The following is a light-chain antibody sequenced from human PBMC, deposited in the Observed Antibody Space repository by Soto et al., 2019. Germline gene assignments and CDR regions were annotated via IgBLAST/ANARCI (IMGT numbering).Light chain of an antibody. CDR1: SSDVGGYNY. Sequence: QSALTQPRSVSGSPGQSVTISCTGTSSDVGGYNYVSWYQQHPVKAPKVMIYDVSKRPSGVPDRLSGSKSGNTASLTISGLQAEDEADYYCCSYAGSSSYVFGAGTKVTVL. J-gene: IGLJ1*01. CDR2: DVS. CDR3: CSYAGSSSYV. V-gene: IGLV2-11*01.